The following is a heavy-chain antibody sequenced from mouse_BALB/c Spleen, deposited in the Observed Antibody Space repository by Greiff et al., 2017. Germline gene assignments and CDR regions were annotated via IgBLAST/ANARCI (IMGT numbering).Heavy chain of an antibody. CDR1: GFDFSRYW. CDR3: AMLGLDRNDY. CDR2: INPDSSTT. Sequence: EVKLLESGGGLVQPGGSLSLSCAASGFDFSRYWMSWVRQTPGEGIEWIGEINPDSSTTNYTPSLKDQFIISRDNAKNTLYLQMSKVRSEDTALYYCAMLGLDRNDYWGQGTTLTVSS. J-gene: IGHJ2*01. D-gene: IGHD2-14*01. V-gene: IGHV4-1*02.